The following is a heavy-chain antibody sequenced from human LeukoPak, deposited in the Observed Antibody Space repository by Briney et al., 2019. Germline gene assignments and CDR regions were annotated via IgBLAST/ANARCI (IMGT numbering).Heavy chain of an antibody. V-gene: IGHV1-46*01. J-gene: IGHJ4*02. CDR3: ARGPRTYYDFWSGHIDY. Sequence: ASVKVSCKASGYTFTSYYMHWVRQAPGQGLEWMGIINPSGGSTSYAQKFQGRVTMTRDTSTSTVYMELSSLRSEDTAVYYCARGPRTYYDFWSGHIDYWGQGTLVTVSS. D-gene: IGHD3-3*01. CDR2: INPSGGST. CDR1: GYTFTSYY.